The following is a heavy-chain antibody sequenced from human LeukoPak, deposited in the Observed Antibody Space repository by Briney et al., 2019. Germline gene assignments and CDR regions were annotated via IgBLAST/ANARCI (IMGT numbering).Heavy chain of an antibody. D-gene: IGHD6-13*01. CDR1: GYAFTSYD. V-gene: IGHV1-8*01. J-gene: IGHJ4*02. Sequence: ASVKVSCKASGYAFTSYDINWVRQATEQGLEWMGWMNPNSGNTGYAQKFQGRVTMTRNTSISTAYMELSSLRSEDTAVYYCARMYSSSWYGGAYYFDYWGQGTLVTVSS. CDR3: ARMYSSSWYGGAYYFDY. CDR2: MNPNSGNT.